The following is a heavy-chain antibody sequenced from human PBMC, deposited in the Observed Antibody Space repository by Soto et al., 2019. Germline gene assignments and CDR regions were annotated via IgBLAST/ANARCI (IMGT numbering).Heavy chain of an antibody. V-gene: IGHV3-23*01. CDR3: AKDPNNIFGVAITTFDY. J-gene: IGHJ4*02. Sequence: PGGSLRLSCAASGFTFSSYAMSWVRQAPGKGLEWVSAISGSGGSTYYADSVKGRFTISRDNSKNKLYLQMNSLRAEDTAVYYCAKDPNNIFGVAITTFDYWGQGTLVTVSS. CDR1: GFTFSSYA. CDR2: ISGSGGST. D-gene: IGHD3-3*02.